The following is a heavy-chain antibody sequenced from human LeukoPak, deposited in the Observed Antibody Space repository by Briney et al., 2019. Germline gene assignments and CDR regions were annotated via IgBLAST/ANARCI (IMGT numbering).Heavy chain of an antibody. CDR2: IGGGPV. J-gene: IGHJ3*02. D-gene: IGHD2-8*01. V-gene: IGHV3-23*01. CDR1: GFTFNNYA. Sequence: GGSLRLSRAASGFTFNNYAMTWVRQAPGKGLEWVSTIGGGPVYYADSVKDRFTISRDNSKNTLFLQMNSLRAEDTAIYYCAKDSYSHNGIYDALDIWGQGTKVTVSS. CDR3: AKDSYSHNGIYDALDI.